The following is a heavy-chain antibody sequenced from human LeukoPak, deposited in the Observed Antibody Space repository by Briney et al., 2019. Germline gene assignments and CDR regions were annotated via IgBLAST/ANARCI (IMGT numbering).Heavy chain of an antibody. D-gene: IGHD6-13*01. V-gene: IGHV4-34*01. Sequence: SETLSLTCAVYGGSFSGYYWSWIRQPPGKGLEWIGEINHSGSTNYNPSLKSRVTISVDTSKNQFSLKLSSVTAADTAVYYCARQPWAAAVSDAFDIWGQGTMVTVSS. CDR1: GGSFSGYY. J-gene: IGHJ3*02. CDR2: INHSGST. CDR3: ARQPWAAAVSDAFDI.